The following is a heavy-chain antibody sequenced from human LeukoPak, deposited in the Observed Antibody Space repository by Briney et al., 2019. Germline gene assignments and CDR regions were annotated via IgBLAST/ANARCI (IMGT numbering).Heavy chain of an antibody. CDR1: GYTFTSYA. J-gene: IGHJ6*03. CDR2: INTNTGNS. D-gene: IGHD3-9*01. Sequence: ASVKVSCKASGYTFTSYAMNWVRQAPGQGLEWMGWINTNTGNSTYAQGFTGRFVFSLDTSVSTAYLQISSLKAEDTAVYYCARAPVPVRYFDWLPNYYYYYMDVWGKGTTVTVSS. V-gene: IGHV7-4-1*02. CDR3: ARAPVPVRYFDWLPNYYYYYMDV.